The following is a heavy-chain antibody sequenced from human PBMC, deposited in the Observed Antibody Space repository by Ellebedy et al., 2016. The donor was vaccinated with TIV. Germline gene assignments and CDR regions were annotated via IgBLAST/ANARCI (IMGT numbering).Heavy chain of an antibody. V-gene: IGHV3-23*01. CDR3: TIGSEGFDY. CDR2: ISASGGIT. D-gene: IGHD3-10*01. CDR1: GFTFSTYV. Sequence: GESLKISCAASGFTFSTYVMTWVRQAPGKGLEWVSAISASGGITYYADSVKGRFTISRDNSKYTLYLQMNSLRAEDTAVYYCTIGSEGFDYWGQGTLVTVSS. J-gene: IGHJ4*02.